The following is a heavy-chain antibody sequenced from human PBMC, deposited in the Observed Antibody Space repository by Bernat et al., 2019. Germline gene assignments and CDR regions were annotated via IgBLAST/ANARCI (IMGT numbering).Heavy chain of an antibody. D-gene: IGHD7-27*01. Sequence: QVQLQQWGAGLLKPSETLSLTCAVYGGSFSGYYWSWIRQPPGKGLEWIGEINHSGSTNYNPSLKSRVTISVDTSKNQFSLKLSSVTAADTAVYYCAREANWGYLLDYWGQGTLVTVSA. J-gene: IGHJ4*02. CDR2: INHSGST. V-gene: IGHV4-34*01. CDR1: GGSFSGYY. CDR3: AREANWGYLLDY.